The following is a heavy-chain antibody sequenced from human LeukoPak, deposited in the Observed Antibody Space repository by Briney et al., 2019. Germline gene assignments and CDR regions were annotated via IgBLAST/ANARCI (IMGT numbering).Heavy chain of an antibody. J-gene: IGHJ4*02. D-gene: IGHD3-9*01. Sequence: PSETLSLTCTVSGGSISSSSYYWGWIRQPPGKGLEWIGSIYYSGSTHYNPSLKSRVTISVDTSKNQFSLKLSSVTAADTAVYYCASHVYYDILTGYYKGYYFDYWGQGTLVTVSS. CDR1: GGSISSSSYY. CDR3: ASHVYYDILTGYYKGYYFDY. V-gene: IGHV4-39*01. CDR2: IYYSGST.